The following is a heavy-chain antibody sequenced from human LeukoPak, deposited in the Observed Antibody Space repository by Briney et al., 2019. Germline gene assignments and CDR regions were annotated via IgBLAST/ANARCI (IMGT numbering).Heavy chain of an antibody. J-gene: IGHJ4*02. D-gene: IGHD3-9*01. CDR3: ARDFDQGGADYYFAY. CDR2: IRHDGSNK. Sequence: GGSLRLSCAASGFTFSSYGMHWVRQAPGKGLEWVAFIRHDGSNKYDADSVKGRFTISRDNSKNTLYLQMNSLRAEDTAVYYCARDFDQGGADYYFAYWGQGTLVTVSS. CDR1: GFTFSSYG. V-gene: IGHV3-30*02.